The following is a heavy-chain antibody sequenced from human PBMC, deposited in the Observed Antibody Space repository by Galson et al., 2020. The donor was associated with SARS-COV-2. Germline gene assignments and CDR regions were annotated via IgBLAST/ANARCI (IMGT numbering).Heavy chain of an antibody. D-gene: IGHD5-18*01. Sequence: GESLKISCKGSGYSFATHWIGWVRQMPGKGLEWMGIIYPGDSDTRYSPSFQGPVNISDDRSISTAYLQWSSLRASDTAMYYCARRQRRDGVDVWGQGTTVTVAS. J-gene: IGHJ6*02. V-gene: IGHV5-51*01. CDR3: ARRQRRDGVDV. CDR1: GYSFATHW. CDR2: IYPGDSDT.